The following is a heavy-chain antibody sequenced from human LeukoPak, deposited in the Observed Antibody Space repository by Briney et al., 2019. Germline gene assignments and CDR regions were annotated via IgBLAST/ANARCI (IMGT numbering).Heavy chain of an antibody. CDR2: VYYSGTT. CDR1: GASVSSGSYY. J-gene: IGHJ4*02. D-gene: IGHD1-26*01. Sequence: ASETLSLTCSVSGASVSSGSYYWSRIRQPPGKGLEWIGYVYYSGTTNYNPSLKSRVTMSVDTSKNQFSLRLTSVTAADTAVYYCARSPLVGTTTGLPPDYWGQGTLVTVSS. V-gene: IGHV4-61*01. CDR3: ARSPLVGTTTGLPPDY.